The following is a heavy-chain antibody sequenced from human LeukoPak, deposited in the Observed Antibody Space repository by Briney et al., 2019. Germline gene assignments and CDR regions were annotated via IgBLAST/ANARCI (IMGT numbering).Heavy chain of an antibody. CDR3: ARATYTGYDFAY. Sequence: PSETLSLTCTVSGGSISSSSYYWGWIRQPPGKGLEWIGSIYYSGSTYYNPSLKSRVTISVDTSKNQFSLKLSSVTAADTAVYYCARATYTGYDFAYWGRGTLVTVSS. V-gene: IGHV4-39*07. CDR1: GGSISSSSYY. D-gene: IGHD5-12*01. CDR2: IYYSGST. J-gene: IGHJ4*02.